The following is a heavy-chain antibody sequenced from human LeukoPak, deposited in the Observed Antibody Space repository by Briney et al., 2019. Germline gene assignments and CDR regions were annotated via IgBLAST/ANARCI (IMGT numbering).Heavy chain of an antibody. CDR3: AREVVAAAGTVDY. J-gene: IGHJ4*02. Sequence: SETLSLTCTVSGGSISNNFWTWIRQPPGKGLECIGFMYYSESASYNPSLNSRVTISVDTSKNQFSLKLSPVTAADTAVYYWAREVVAAAGTVDYWGQGTLVTVSS. CDR2: MYYSESA. V-gene: IGHV4-59*01. CDR1: GGSISNNF. D-gene: IGHD6-13*01.